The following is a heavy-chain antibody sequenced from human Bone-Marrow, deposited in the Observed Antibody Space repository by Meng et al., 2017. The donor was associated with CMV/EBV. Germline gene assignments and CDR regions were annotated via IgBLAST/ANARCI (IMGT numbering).Heavy chain of an antibody. CDR3: ARLIYYDFWSGYHYGMDV. CDR1: GFTVSSNY. V-gene: IGHV3-48*04. D-gene: IGHD3-3*01. J-gene: IGHJ6*02. Sequence: GGSLRLSCAASGFTVSSNYMSWVRQAPGKGLEWVSGISWNSGSIGYADSVKGRFTISRDNAKNSLYLQMNSLRAEDTAVYYCARLIYYDFWSGYHYGMDVWGQGTTVTVSS. CDR2: ISWNSGSI.